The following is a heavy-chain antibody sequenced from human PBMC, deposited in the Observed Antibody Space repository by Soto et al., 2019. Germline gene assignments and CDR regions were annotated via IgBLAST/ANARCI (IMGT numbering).Heavy chain of an antibody. CDR1: GFTFSSYA. J-gene: IGHJ5*02. CDR3: VKDIVVGATTGGFDP. D-gene: IGHD1-26*01. Sequence: GGSLRLSCSASGFTFSSYAMHWVRQAPGKGLEYVSAISSNGGSTYYADSVKGRFTISRDNSKNTLYLQMSSLRAEDTAVYYCVKDIVVGATTGGFDPWGQGTLVTVSS. V-gene: IGHV3-64D*06. CDR2: ISSNGGST.